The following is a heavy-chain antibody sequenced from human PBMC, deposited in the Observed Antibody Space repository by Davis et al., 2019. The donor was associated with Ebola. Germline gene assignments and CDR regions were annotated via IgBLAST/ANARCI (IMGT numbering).Heavy chain of an antibody. J-gene: IGHJ4*02. V-gene: IGHV4-39*01. CDR2: IYYSGST. CDR1: GGSISSSSYY. D-gene: IGHD3-22*01. CDR3: ATIPMIVVVRDY. Sequence: MPSETLSLTCTVSGGSISSSSYYWGWIRQPPGKGLEWIGSIYYSGSTYYNPSLKSRVTISVDTSKNQFSLKLSSVTAADTVVYYCATIPMIVVVRDYWGQGTLVTVSS.